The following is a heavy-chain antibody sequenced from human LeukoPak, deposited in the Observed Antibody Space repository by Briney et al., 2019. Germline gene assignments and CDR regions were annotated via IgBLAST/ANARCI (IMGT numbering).Heavy chain of an antibody. Sequence: ASVKLSFMASGYTFTDYYMHWVRQAPGQGLEWMGWINPNSGGTKFAQKFQGRVTMTRDTSISTAYLELSRLTSDDTAVYYCSRVVRDNWTENPGDYWGEGTLVSVSS. V-gene: IGHV1-2*02. J-gene: IGHJ4*02. CDR2: INPNSGGT. CDR3: SRVVRDNWTENPGDY. D-gene: IGHD1-20*01. CDR1: GYTFTDYY.